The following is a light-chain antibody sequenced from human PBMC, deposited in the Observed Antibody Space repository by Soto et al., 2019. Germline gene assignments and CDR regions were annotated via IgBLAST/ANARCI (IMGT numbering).Light chain of an antibody. CDR2: DAS. Sequence: DIQLTQSPSFLSASVGDRVTITCRASQGIRSYLAWYQKKPGKAPKDLIYDASTSQSGVPPRFSGSGSGTEFTLTIIRLRPKDSATYYCQQLLTSPFNFGPGNKVQVK. CDR3: QQLLTSPFN. CDR1: QGIRSY. J-gene: IGKJ3*01. V-gene: IGKV1-9*01.